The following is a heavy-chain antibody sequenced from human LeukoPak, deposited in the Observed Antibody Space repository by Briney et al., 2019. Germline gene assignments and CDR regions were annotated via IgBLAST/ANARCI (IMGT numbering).Heavy chain of an antibody. CDR1: GFTFSNYG. J-gene: IGHJ4*02. CDR3: ARGYGSGSPNSFDY. Sequence: PGGSLRLSCSASGFTFSNYGMHWVRQAPGKGLEWVSVIWYDGSDKYYTDSVKGRFTISRDNSKNTLYLLMNSLRAEDTAVYYCARGYGSGSPNSFDYWGQGTLVTVSS. CDR2: IWYDGSDK. D-gene: IGHD3-10*01. V-gene: IGHV3-33*01.